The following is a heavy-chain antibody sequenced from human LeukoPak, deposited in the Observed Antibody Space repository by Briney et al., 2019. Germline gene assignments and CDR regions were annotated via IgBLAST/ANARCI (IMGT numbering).Heavy chain of an antibody. CDR1: RFTFSDHY. CDR3: VRGYHSFDV. D-gene: IGHD1-26*01. J-gene: IGHJ6*02. V-gene: IGHV3-72*01. Sequence: LAGGSLRLSCTVSRFTFSDHYMDWVRQAPGKGLEWVGRSRNKANGYTTEYAASVKGRFIVSRDDPKNSFYLQTNSLKTEDTAVYYCVRGYHSFDVWGQGTTVTVTS. CDR2: SRNKANGYTT.